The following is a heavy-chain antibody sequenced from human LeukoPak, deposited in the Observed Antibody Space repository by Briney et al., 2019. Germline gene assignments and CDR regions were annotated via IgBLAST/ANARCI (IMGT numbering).Heavy chain of an antibody. D-gene: IGHD4-17*01. Sequence: SETLSLTCAVYGGSFSGYYWSWIRQPPGKGLEWIGEINHSGSTNYNPSLKSRVTISVDTSKNQFSLKLSSVTAADTAVYYCARADYGDKWFDPWGQGTLVTVSS. V-gene: IGHV4-34*01. CDR3: ARADYGDKWFDP. CDR2: INHSGST. CDR1: GGSFSGYY. J-gene: IGHJ5*02.